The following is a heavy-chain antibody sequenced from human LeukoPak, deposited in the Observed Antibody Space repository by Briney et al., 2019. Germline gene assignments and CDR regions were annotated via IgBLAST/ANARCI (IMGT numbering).Heavy chain of an antibody. D-gene: IGHD4-17*01. J-gene: IGHJ4*02. CDR2: IYSGGST. V-gene: IGHV3-66*01. Sequence: GGSLRLSCAASGFTVSSNYMSWVRQAPGKGLEWVSVIYSGGSTYYADSVMGRLTISRDNSKNTLYLQMNSLRAEDTAVYYCASTFYGDSPPYWGQGTLVTVSS. CDR3: ASTFYGDSPPY. CDR1: GFTVSSNY.